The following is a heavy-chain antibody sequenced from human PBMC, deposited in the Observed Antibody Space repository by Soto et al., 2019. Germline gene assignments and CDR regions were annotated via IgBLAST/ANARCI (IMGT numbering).Heavy chain of an antibody. J-gene: IGHJ4*02. V-gene: IGHV3-23*01. D-gene: IGHD2-15*01. Sequence: HPGGSLRLSCAASGFTFSSYAMSWVRQAPGKGLEWVSAISGSGGSTYYADSVKGRFTISRDNSKNTLYLQMNSLRAEDTAVYYCASRLLYCSGGSCYPYFDYWGQGTLVTVSS. CDR3: ASRLLYCSGGSCYPYFDY. CDR1: GFTFSSYA. CDR2: ISGSGGST.